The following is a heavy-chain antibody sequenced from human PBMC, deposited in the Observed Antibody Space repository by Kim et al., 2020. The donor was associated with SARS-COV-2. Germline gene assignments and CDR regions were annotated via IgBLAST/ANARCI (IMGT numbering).Heavy chain of an antibody. CDR3: VREFSSSWSGRYHY. CDR2: INQDGSEK. J-gene: IGHJ4*02. Sequence: GGSLRLSCAASGFTFSSHWMSWVRQAPGKGLEWVANINQDGSEKYYVDSVKGGFIIARDNANNLLFLQRNSPSADDTAVYYCVREFSSSWSGRYHYSGQG. CDR1: GFTFSSHW. D-gene: IGHD6-13*01. V-gene: IGHV3-7*01.